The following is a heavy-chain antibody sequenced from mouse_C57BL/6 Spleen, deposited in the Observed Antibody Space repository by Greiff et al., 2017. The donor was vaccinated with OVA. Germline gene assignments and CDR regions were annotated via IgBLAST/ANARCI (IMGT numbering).Heavy chain of an antibody. CDR2: IDPSDSYT. Sequence: QVQLQQPGAELVMPGASVKLSCKASGYTFTSYWMHWVKQRPGQGLEWIGEIDPSDSYTNYNQKFKGKSTLTVDKSSSTAYMQLSSLTSEDSAVYYCARAHRMVTTVMDYWGQGTSVTVSS. D-gene: IGHD2-2*01. V-gene: IGHV1-69*01. J-gene: IGHJ4*01. CDR1: GYTFTSYW. CDR3: ARAHRMVTTVMDY.